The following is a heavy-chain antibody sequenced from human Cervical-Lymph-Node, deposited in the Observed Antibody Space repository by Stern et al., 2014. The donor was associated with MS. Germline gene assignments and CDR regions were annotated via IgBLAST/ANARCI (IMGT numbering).Heavy chain of an antibody. Sequence: QVQLVQSGPGLVKPSQTLSLTCTVSGGSINNGDYYWSWVRQHPGKGLEWLGYIYCSGATYYNPSLKGRLTISVDTSKRHFSLKLTSVTAADTAVYYCARELSGMYGMDVWGQGTTVTVSS. V-gene: IGHV4-31*03. CDR2: IYCSGAT. CDR3: ARELSGMYGMDV. D-gene: IGHD1-1*01. J-gene: IGHJ6*02. CDR1: GGSINNGDYY.